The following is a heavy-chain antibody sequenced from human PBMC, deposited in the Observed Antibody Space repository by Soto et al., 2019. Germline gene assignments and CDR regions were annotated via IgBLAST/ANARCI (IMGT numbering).Heavy chain of an antibody. CDR1: GGTFSSYA. Sequence: ASVKVSCKASGGTFSSYAISWVRQAPGQGLEWMGGIIPIFGTANYAQKFQGRVTITADESTSTAYMELSSLRSEDTAVYYCASEPNYYDSSGYSPYWGQGTLVTVSS. CDR2: IIPIFGTA. CDR3: ASEPNYYDSSGYSPY. V-gene: IGHV1-69*13. D-gene: IGHD3-22*01. J-gene: IGHJ4*02.